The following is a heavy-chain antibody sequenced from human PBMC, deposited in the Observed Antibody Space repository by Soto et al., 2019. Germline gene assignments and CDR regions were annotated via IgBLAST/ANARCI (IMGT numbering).Heavy chain of an antibody. CDR1: GFTFSSYA. Sequence: QVQLVESGGGVVQPGRSLRLSCAASGFTFSSYAMHWVRQAPGKGLEWMAVISYDGNNKYYADSVKGRFTISRDNSKNTLYLQMNSLRAEDTAVYYCARDGYCSGGSCYYYHYGMDVWGQGTTVTVSS. CDR2: ISYDGNNK. D-gene: IGHD2-15*01. V-gene: IGHV3-30-3*01. CDR3: ARDGYCSGGSCYYYHYGMDV. J-gene: IGHJ6*02.